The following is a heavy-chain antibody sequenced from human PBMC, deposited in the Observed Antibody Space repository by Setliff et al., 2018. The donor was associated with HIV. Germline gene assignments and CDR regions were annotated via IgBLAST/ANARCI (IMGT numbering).Heavy chain of an antibody. CDR1: GGPISSSSYY. D-gene: IGHD4-17*01. V-gene: IGHV4-39*01. J-gene: IGHJ4*02. Sequence: ETLSLTCTVSGGPISSSSYYWGWIRQPPGKGLEWIGSIYYSGSTYYNPSLKSRVTISVDTSKNQFSLKLSSVTAADTAVYYCASPTTVTTRYCFDYWGQGTLVTVSS. CDR3: ASPTTVTTRYCFDY. CDR2: IYYSGST.